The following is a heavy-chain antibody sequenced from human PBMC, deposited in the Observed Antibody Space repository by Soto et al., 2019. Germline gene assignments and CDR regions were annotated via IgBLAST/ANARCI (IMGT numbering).Heavy chain of an antibody. CDR1: GFTFSSYG. CDR2: IWYDGSNK. V-gene: IGHV3-33*01. J-gene: IGHJ4*02. D-gene: IGHD5-12*01. Sequence: QVQLVESGGGVVQPGRSLRLSCAASGFTFSSYGMHWVRQAPGKGLEWVAVIWYDGSNKYYADSVKGRFTISRDNSKNTLYLQMNSLRAEDTAVYYCARDPSGYVYDYWGQETLVTVSS. CDR3: ARDPSGYVYDY.